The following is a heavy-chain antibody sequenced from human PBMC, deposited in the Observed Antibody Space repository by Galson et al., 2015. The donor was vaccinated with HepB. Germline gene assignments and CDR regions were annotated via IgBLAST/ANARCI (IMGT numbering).Heavy chain of an antibody. CDR1: GFTFSSYW. V-gene: IGHV3-7*01. CDR3: AKARAIGVAFDI. Sequence: SLRLSCAASGFTFSSYWMNWVRQAPGRGLEWVASIKEDGSEKYYVDSVKGRFTISRDNAKNSLYLQMNSLRAEDTAVYYCAKARAIGVAFDIWGQGTMVTVSS. J-gene: IGHJ3*02. D-gene: IGHD2-21*01. CDR2: IKEDGSEK.